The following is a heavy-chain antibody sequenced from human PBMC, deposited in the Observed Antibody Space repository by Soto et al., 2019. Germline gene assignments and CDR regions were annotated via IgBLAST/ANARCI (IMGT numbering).Heavy chain of an antibody. CDR2: IIPVFGPP. Sequence: QVQLVQSGAEVKKPGSSVSVSCKSSRGTFTTDAISWVRQAPGQGLEGMEVIIPVFGPPTNAQKFQGRVTISADESTSTVHFELSSLRSEDTAIYYCARGGHNSGWYRTLDIWGQGTLVTVST. V-gene: IGHV1-69*01. CDR3: ARGGHNSGWYRTLDI. J-gene: IGHJ4*02. CDR1: RGTFTTDA. D-gene: IGHD6-19*01.